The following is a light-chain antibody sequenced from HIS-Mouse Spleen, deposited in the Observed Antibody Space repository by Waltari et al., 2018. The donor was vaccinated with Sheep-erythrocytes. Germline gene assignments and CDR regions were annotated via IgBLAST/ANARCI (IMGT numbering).Light chain of an antibody. CDR2: EGS. Sequence: QSALTQPASVSGSPGQSIPISCTGTSSDVGRYNLVSWYQQHPGKAPKLMIYEGSKRTSGVSNRSSGSKSGNTASLTISGLQAEDEADYYCCSYAGSSTPWVFGGGTKLTVL. J-gene: IGLJ3*02. V-gene: IGLV2-23*01. CDR3: CSYAGSSTPWV. CDR1: SSDVGRYNL.